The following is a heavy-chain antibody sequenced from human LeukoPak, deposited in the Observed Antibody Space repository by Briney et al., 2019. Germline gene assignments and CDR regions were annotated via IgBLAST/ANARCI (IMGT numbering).Heavy chain of an antibody. CDR3: ARHPSGRMWLQQGGWFDP. CDR2: MYHNGST. V-gene: IGHV4-39*01. J-gene: IGHJ5*02. CDR1: AGSISSISYY. Sequence: SETLSLTCTVSAGSISSISYYWGWIRQPPGKGLEWIGSMYHNGSTYYNPSLKSRVTISVDTSKNPFSLKLPSVTAADTAVYYCARHPSGRMWLQQGGWFDPWGQGTLVTVSS. D-gene: IGHD5-24*01.